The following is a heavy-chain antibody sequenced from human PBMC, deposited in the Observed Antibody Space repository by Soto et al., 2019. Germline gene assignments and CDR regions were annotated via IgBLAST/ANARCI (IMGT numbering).Heavy chain of an antibody. CDR1: GFTFNTHW. D-gene: IGHD1-26*01. V-gene: IGHV3-74*01. CDR2: IYFDGITT. Sequence: EVQLVESGGGVVQPGGSLRLSCTASGFTFNTHWMHWVRQAPGKGLVCVSRIYFDGITTNYADSVKGRLTVSRDNAKNTVYLHVNTLRDDDTAVYYCARGGAMGVDYWGQGTLVTVSS. CDR3: ARGGAMGVDY. J-gene: IGHJ4*02.